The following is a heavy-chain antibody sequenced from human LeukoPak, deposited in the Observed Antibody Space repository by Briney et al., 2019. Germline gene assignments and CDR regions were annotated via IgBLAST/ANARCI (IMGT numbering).Heavy chain of an antibody. J-gene: IGHJ4*02. CDR2: ISTYNFNT. V-gene: IGHV1-18*01. CDR3: ARKRDVDFDY. Sequence: ASVKVSCKASGYTLTGYGIIWVRQAPGQGLEWMGWISTYNFNTNYAQKVQGRATMTTDTSTNTAYMELRSLRSDDTAVYYCARKRDVDFDYWGQGTLVTVSS. CDR1: GYTLTGYG. D-gene: IGHD5-24*01.